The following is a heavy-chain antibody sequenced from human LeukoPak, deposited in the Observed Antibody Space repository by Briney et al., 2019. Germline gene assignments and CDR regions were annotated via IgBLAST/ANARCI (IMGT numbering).Heavy chain of an antibody. J-gene: IGHJ4*02. CDR3: ARRSSSLGFY. V-gene: IGHV1-46*01. Sequence: AAVKVSCKASGYTFTSYYMHWVRQAPGQGREWMGIINPSGGSTSYAQKFQGRVTMTRDTSTSTVHMELSSLRSEDTAVYYCARRSSSLGFYWGQGTLVTVSS. CDR1: GYTFTSYY. D-gene: IGHD6-13*01. CDR2: INPSGGST.